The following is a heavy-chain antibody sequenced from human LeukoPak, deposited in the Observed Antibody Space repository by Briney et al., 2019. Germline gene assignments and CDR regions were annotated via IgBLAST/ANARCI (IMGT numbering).Heavy chain of an antibody. CDR1: GGSFSGYY. V-gene: IGHV4-59*01. Sequence: PSETLSLTCAVYGGSFSGYYWSWIRQPPGKGLEWIGYIYYSGSTNYNPSLKSRVTISVDTSKNQFSLKLSSVTAADTAVYYCARDSRGGYSYGGYYYYGMDVWGQGTTVTVSS. CDR3: ARDSRGGYSYGGYYYYGMDV. D-gene: IGHD5-18*01. CDR2: IYYSGST. J-gene: IGHJ6*02.